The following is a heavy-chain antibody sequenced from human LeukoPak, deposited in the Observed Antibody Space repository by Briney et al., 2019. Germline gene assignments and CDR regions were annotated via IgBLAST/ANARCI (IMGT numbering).Heavy chain of an antibody. CDR1: GYTFTGYY. D-gene: IGHD6-6*01. Sequence: ASVKVSCKASGYTFTGYYMHWVRQAPGQGLEWMGWINPNSGGTNYAQKFQGRVTMTGDTSISTAYMELSSLRSEDTAVYYCARGNFEYSSSSPGDYWGQGTLVTVSS. CDR2: INPNSGGT. V-gene: IGHV1-2*02. CDR3: ARGNFEYSSSSPGDY. J-gene: IGHJ4*02.